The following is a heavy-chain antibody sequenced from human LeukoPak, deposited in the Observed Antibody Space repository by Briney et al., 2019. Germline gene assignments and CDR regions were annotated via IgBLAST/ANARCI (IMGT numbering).Heavy chain of an antibody. D-gene: IGHD3-10*01. CDR1: GGSISRDY. Sequence: PSETLSLTCTVSGGSISRDYWSWIRQPPGKGLEWIGEINHSGSTNYNPSLKSRVTISVDTSKNQFSLKLSSVTAADTAVYYCARVMVRGVIILKISHFDYWGQGTLVTVSS. J-gene: IGHJ4*02. CDR3: ARVMVRGVIILKISHFDY. V-gene: IGHV4-34*01. CDR2: INHSGST.